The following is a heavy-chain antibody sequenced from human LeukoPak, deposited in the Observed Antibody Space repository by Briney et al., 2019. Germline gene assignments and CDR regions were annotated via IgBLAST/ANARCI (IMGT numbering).Heavy chain of an antibody. CDR1: GGSVSSYY. Sequence: PSETLSLTCTVSGGSVSSYYWSWIRQPPGKGLEWIGYIYHSGNTNYNPSLKSRVTISVDTSKNQFSLKLSSVTAADTAVYYCAREGYYDSSGYYHHDAFDIWGQGTMVTVSS. V-gene: IGHV4-59*02. D-gene: IGHD3-22*01. J-gene: IGHJ3*02. CDR2: IYHSGNT. CDR3: AREGYYDSSGYYHHDAFDI.